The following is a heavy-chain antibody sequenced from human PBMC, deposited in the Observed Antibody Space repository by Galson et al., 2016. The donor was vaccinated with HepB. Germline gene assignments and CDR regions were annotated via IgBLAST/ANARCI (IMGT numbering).Heavy chain of an antibody. V-gene: IGHV3-21*01. D-gene: IGHD2-2*01. Sequence: SLRLSCATSGFTFNTYNMNWVRQAPGKGLEWVSSINPSSTFIFYADSVKGRFTIPRDNAKNSLFLQMNSLRVEDTDVYYCANAWSNFDSWGQGTLVTVSS. CDR2: INPSSTFI. CDR1: GFTFNTYN. J-gene: IGHJ4*02. CDR3: ANAWSNFDS.